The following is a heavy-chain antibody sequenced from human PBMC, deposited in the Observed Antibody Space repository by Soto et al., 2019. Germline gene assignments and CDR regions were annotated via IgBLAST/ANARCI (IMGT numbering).Heavy chain of an antibody. Sequence: ASVKVSCKASGYTFTTYDMKWVRQAPGQGLEWMGWMNPNSGNTGYALKFQGRVTMTRDNSISTAYMELSSLRSEDTAVYYCARRFTGYYFGMDVWGQGTTVTVSS. J-gene: IGHJ6*02. CDR2: MNPNSGNT. CDR1: GYTFTTYD. D-gene: IGHD2-8*02. CDR3: ARRFTGYYFGMDV. V-gene: IGHV1-8*01.